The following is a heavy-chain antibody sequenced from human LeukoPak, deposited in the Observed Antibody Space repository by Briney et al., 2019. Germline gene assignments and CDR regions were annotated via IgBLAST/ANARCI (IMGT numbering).Heavy chain of an antibody. CDR1: GYTFTNYG. CDR3: ARDRTPHYYYDSSGYYSTIYY. V-gene: IGHV1-18*01. J-gene: IGHJ4*02. Sequence: GASVTVSCKDSGYTFTNYGISWVRQAPGQGLDGMGWISAYNGNTNYAQKLQGRVTITTDTSTSTAYMELRSLRSDDTPVYYCARDRTPHYYYDSSGYYSTIYYWGQGTLVTVSS. D-gene: IGHD3-22*01. CDR2: ISAYNGNT.